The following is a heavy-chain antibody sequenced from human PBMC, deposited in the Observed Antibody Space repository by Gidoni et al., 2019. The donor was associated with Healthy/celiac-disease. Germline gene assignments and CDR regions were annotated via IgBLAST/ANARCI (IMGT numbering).Heavy chain of an antibody. D-gene: IGHD6-19*01. V-gene: IGHV6-1*01. CDR1: GDSVSTHIAA. CDR3: ARERGEQWLVGRYYYYGMDV. Sequence: QVQLQQSGPGLVKPSQTLSLTCAISGDSVSTHIAACTWIRQSPSRGLEWLGRTYYRSKWYNDYAVSVKSRITINPDTSKNQFSLQLNSVTPEDTAVYYCARERGEQWLVGRYYYYGMDVWGQGTTVTVSS. CDR2: TYYRSKWYN. J-gene: IGHJ6*02.